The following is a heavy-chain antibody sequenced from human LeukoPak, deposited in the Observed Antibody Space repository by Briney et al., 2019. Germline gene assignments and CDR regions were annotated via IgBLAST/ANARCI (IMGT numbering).Heavy chain of an antibody. D-gene: IGHD2-21*02. J-gene: IGHJ4*02. CDR2: ISGSGGST. Sequence: RGSLRLSCAASGLTFSSYAMSWVRQAPGKGLEWVSAISGSGGSTYYADSVKGRFTISRDNSKNTLYLQMNSLRAEDTAVYYCAKAPGPSVVVTAISDYWGQGTLVTVSS. CDR1: GLTFSSYA. CDR3: AKAPGPSVVVTAISDY. V-gene: IGHV3-23*01.